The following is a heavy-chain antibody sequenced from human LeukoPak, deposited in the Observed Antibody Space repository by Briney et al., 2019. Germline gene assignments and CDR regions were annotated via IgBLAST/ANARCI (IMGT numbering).Heavy chain of an antibody. CDR2: IRPSNGNR. J-gene: IGHJ4*02. CDR1: GYTFTGYY. V-gene: IGHV1-18*04. CDR3: ARAFSASKSCDY. Sequence: GASVKVSCKASGYTFTGYYMHWVRQAPGQGLEYMGWIRPSNGNRNYAQRVQDRVTLTTDTSTSTVYMELRSLRSDDTAVYYCARAFSASKSCDYWGQGTLVTVSS. D-gene: IGHD6-19*01.